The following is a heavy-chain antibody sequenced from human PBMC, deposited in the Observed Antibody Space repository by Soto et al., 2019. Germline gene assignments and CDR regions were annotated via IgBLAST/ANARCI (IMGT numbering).Heavy chain of an antibody. J-gene: IGHJ6*02. CDR1: GYTFTGYY. Sequence: ASVKVSRKASGYTFTGYYMHWVRQAPGQGLEWMGWINPNSGGTNYAQKFQGWVTMTRDTSISTAYMELSRLRSDDTAVYYCARDFSSLYYYGSGSYADYYGMDVWGQGTTVTVSS. CDR2: INPNSGGT. D-gene: IGHD3-10*01. CDR3: ARDFSSLYYYGSGSYADYYGMDV. V-gene: IGHV1-2*04.